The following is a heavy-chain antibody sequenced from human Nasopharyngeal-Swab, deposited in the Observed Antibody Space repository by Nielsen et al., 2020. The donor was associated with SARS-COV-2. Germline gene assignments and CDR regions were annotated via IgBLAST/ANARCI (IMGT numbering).Heavy chain of an antibody. V-gene: IGHV3-30-3*01. CDR2: ISYDGSNK. D-gene: IGHD5-18*01. J-gene: IGHJ6*02. CDR1: GFTFSSYA. Sequence: GGSLRLSCAASGFTFSSYAMHWVRQAPGKGLEWVAVISYDGSNKYYADSVKGRFTISRGNSKNTLYLQMNSLRAEDTAVYYCAREDRVWYSYGLYYYGMDVWGQGTTVTVSS. CDR3: AREDRVWYSYGLYYYGMDV.